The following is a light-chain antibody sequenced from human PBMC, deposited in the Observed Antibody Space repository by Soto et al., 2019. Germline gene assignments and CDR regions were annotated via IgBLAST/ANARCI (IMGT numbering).Light chain of an antibody. CDR1: QNIYSN. J-gene: IGKJ4*01. CDR3: QQSNNWPPLT. V-gene: IGKV3-15*01. Sequence: IVMTQSPATLSVSPGERATLSCRASQNIYSNVAWYQQRPGQPPRLLIYGVSTRATGVPARFSGSGSETDFSLTISSLQIEDFALYYCQQSNNWPPLTFGGGTKVDIK. CDR2: GVS.